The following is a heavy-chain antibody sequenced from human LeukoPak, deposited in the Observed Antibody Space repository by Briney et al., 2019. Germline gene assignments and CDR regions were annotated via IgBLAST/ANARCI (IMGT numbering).Heavy chain of an antibody. Sequence: GASVKLSFKASGYTFTGYYMHWVRQAPGQGLEWMGWINPNSGGTNYAQKFQGRVTITRDTSISTAYLELSRLRSDETAVYYCARRLSRTYGMDVWGQGTTVTVSS. D-gene: IGHD2-21*01. CDR2: INPNSGGT. CDR3: ARRLSRTYGMDV. V-gene: IGHV1-2*02. CDR1: GYTFTGYY. J-gene: IGHJ6*02.